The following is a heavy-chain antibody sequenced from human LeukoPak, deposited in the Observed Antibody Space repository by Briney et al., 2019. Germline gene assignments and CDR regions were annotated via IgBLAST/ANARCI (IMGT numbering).Heavy chain of an antibody. CDR3: AAVYYDFWSGISGKYYFDY. Sequence: SETLSLTCAVYGGSFSGYYWSRIRQPPGKGLEWIGEINHSGSTNYNPSLKSRVTISVDTSKNQFSLKLSSVTAADTAVYYCAAVYYDFWSGISGKYYFDYWGQGTLVTVSS. CDR1: GGSFSGYY. V-gene: IGHV4-34*01. CDR2: INHSGST. D-gene: IGHD3-3*01. J-gene: IGHJ4*02.